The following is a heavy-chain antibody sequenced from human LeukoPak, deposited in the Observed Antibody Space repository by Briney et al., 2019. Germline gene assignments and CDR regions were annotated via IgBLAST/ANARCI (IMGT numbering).Heavy chain of an antibody. Sequence: PGGSLRLSCAASGFTFSSYAMHWVRQAPGKGLEWVAVISYDGSNKYYADSVKGRFTISRDNSKNTLYLQMNSLRAEDTAVYYCAKGGFSGGYPRFDYWGQGTLVTVSS. J-gene: IGHJ4*02. V-gene: IGHV3-30*04. D-gene: IGHD1-26*01. CDR2: ISYDGSNK. CDR1: GFTFSSYA. CDR3: AKGGFSGGYPRFDY.